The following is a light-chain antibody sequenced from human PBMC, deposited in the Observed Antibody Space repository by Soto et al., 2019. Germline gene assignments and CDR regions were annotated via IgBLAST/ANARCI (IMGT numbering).Light chain of an antibody. V-gene: IGKV1-5*01. CDR2: DAS. J-gene: IGKJ4*01. Sequence: DIQMTQSPSTLSASVGDRVTITCRASQSISSWLAWYQQKPGKAPKLLIYDASTLATGVPSRFSGSGSGTEFTLTIGRLQPDDFATYYCQQYNSYLVTFGGGTKVDIK. CDR3: QQYNSYLVT. CDR1: QSISSW.